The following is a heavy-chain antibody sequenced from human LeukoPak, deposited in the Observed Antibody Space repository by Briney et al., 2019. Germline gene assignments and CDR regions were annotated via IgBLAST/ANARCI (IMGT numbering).Heavy chain of an antibody. J-gene: IGHJ4*02. Sequence: ASVKVSSKASGYTFTSYYMHWVRQAPGQGLEWMGIINPSGGSTSYAQKFQGRVTMTRDTSTSTVYMELSSLRSEDTAVYYCARDDEFGSSWSYFDYWGQGTLVTVSS. D-gene: IGHD6-13*01. CDR3: ARDDEFGSSWSYFDY. CDR1: GYTFTSYY. V-gene: IGHV1-46*01. CDR2: INPSGGST.